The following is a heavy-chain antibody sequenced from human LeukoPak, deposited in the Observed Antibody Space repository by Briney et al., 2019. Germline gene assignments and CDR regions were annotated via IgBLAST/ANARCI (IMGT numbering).Heavy chain of an antibody. V-gene: IGHV1-46*01. Sequence: ASVKVSCKASGYTFTSYYMHWVRQAPGQGLEWMGIINPSGGRTSYAQKFQGRVSMTRDMSTSTVYMELSSLRSDDTAVYFCARGVGGLGNMDVWGEGTTVIVSS. J-gene: IGHJ6*03. CDR1: GYTFTSYY. CDR2: INPSGGRT. CDR3: ARGVGGLGNMDV. D-gene: IGHD3-16*01.